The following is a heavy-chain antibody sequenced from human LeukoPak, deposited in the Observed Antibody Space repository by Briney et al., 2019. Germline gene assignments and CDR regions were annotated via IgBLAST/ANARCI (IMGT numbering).Heavy chain of an antibody. V-gene: IGHV3-48*01. CDR2: ISSSSSTK. D-gene: IGHD2-15*01. CDR3: ARDGDTYSFSFDY. J-gene: IGHJ4*02. Sequence: GGSLRLSCAASGFTFSTYSMNWVRQAPGKGLEWVSYISSSSSTKYYADSVKGRITISRDNAKNSLYLQMNSLRAEDTAVYYCARDGDTYSFSFDYWGQGTLVTVSS. CDR1: GFTFSTYS.